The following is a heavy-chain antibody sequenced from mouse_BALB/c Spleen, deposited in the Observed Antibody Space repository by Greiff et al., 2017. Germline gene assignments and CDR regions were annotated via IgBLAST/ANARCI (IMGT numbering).Heavy chain of an antibody. J-gene: IGHJ3*01. CDR1: GFNIKDTY. D-gene: IGHD2-4*01. CDR3: ARGDYGWFAC. V-gene: IGHV14-3*02. Sequence: VQLQQSGAELVKPGASVKLSCTASGFNIKDTYMHWVKQRPEQGLEWIGRIDPANGNTKYDPKFQGKATITADTSSNTAYLQLSSLTSEDTAVYYGARGDYGWFACWGQGTLVTVSA. CDR2: IDPANGNT.